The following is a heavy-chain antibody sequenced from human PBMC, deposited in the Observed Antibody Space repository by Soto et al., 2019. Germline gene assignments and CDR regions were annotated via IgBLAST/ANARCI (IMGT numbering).Heavy chain of an antibody. Sequence: QVQLQESGPGLVKPSQTLSLTCTVPGGSISSGDYYWSWIRQHPGKGLEWIGYIYYSGSTYYNPSLKSRVTISVDPSKNQFSLKLSSVTAADTAVYYCARWWSGSRQGFDPWGQGTLVTVSS. D-gene: IGHD3-3*01. J-gene: IGHJ5*02. V-gene: IGHV4-31*03. CDR2: IYYSGST. CDR1: GGSISSGDYY. CDR3: ARWWSGSRQGFDP.